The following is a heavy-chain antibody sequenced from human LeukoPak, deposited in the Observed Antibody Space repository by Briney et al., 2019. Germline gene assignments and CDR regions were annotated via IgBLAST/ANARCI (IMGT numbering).Heavy chain of an antibody. Sequence: ASVKVSCKASGYTFTGYYMHWVRQAPGQGLEWMGCINPNSGGTNYAQKFQGRVTMTRDTSISTAYMELSRLRSDDTAVYYCARGPGDYYYGMDVWGQGTTVTVSS. CDR2: INPNSGGT. CDR1: GYTFTGYY. D-gene: IGHD7-27*01. CDR3: ARGPGDYYYGMDV. J-gene: IGHJ6*02. V-gene: IGHV1-2*02.